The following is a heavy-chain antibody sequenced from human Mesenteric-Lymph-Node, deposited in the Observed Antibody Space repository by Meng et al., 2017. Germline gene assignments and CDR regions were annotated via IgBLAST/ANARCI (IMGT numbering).Heavy chain of an antibody. Sequence: GGSLRLSCAASGFTFSSYAMHWVRQAPGKGLEWVAVISYDGSNKYYADSVKGRFTISRDNSKNSLYLQMNSLRAEDTAVYYCAGSSGPESYYLLWGQGTLVTVSS. V-gene: IGHV3-30*04. D-gene: IGHD3-10*01. CDR2: ISYDGSNK. CDR3: AGSSGPESYYLL. CDR1: GFTFSSYA. J-gene: IGHJ4*02.